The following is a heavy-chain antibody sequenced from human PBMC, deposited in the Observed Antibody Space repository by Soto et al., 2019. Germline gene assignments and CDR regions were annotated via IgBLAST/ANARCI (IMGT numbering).Heavy chain of an antibody. CDR2: LYNTGST. Sequence: SETLSLTCTVSGGSISRYYWSWILQTPGEGLEWIGYLYNTGSTIYNPSLESRVTISVDTSKNQFSLILNSVTAADTAVYYCARDLWGYCGTDCYPLDVWGPGTTVT. V-gene: IGHV4-59*01. CDR1: GGSISRYY. CDR3: ARDLWGYCGTDCYPLDV. D-gene: IGHD2-21*02. J-gene: IGHJ6*02.